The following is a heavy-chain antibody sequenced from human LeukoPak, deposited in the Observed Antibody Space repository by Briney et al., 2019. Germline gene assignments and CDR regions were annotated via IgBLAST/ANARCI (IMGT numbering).Heavy chain of an antibody. J-gene: IGHJ4*02. D-gene: IGHD6-19*01. V-gene: IGHV4-34*01. CDR2: INQSGVA. CDR3: ARGPAVASRGLSV. CDR1: GGSLSGYY. Sequence: SETLSLTCAVYGGSLSGYYWTWIRQPPGKGLEWIGEINQSGVANHNPSLKSRLTVSVDTSKNQFSLNLNSVTAADTAMYYCARGPAVASRGLSVWGQGSLVTVSS.